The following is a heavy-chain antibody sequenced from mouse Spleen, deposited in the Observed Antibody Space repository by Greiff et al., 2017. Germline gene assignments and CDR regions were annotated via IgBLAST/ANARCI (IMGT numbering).Heavy chain of an antibody. J-gene: IGHJ3*01. D-gene: IGHD2-1*01. CDR3: ARGGNSFAY. CDR1: GYAFTNYL. Sequence: VQLVESGAELVRPGTSVKVSCKASGYAFTNYLIEWVKQRPGQGLEWIGVINPGSGGTNYNEKFKGKATLTADKSSSTAYMQLSSLTSEDSAVYFCARGGNSFAYWGQGTLVTVSA. CDR2: INPGSGGT. V-gene: IGHV1-54*01.